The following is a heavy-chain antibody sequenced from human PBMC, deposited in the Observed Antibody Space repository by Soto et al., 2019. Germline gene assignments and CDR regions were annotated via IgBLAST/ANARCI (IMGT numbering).Heavy chain of an antibody. CDR1: GGSFSGYY. Sequence: QVQLQQWGAGLLKPSETLSLTCAVYGGSFSGYYWSWIRQPPGKGLEWIGEINHSGSTNYNPSLNSRVTISVDTSKNQFSLKLSSVTAADTAVYYCARGMRAGTDYWGQGTLVTVSS. CDR3: ARGMRAGTDY. CDR2: INHSGST. J-gene: IGHJ4*02. V-gene: IGHV4-34*01. D-gene: IGHD3-10*01.